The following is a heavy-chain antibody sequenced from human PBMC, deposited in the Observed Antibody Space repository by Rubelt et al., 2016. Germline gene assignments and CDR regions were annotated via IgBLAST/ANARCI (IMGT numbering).Heavy chain of an antibody. CDR3: ARGDYYGSGSPIDY. CDR1: GGSISSGGYY. J-gene: IGHJ4*02. D-gene: IGHD3-10*01. Sequence: QVQLQESGPGLVKPSQTLSLTCTVSGGSISSGGYYWSWIRQHPGKGLEWIGYIYYSGSTYYNPSLTIRVPIAVDTSKNQFSRKLSSVTAADTAVYYCARGDYYGSGSPIDYWGQGTLVTVSS. CDR2: IYYSGST. V-gene: IGHV4-31*03.